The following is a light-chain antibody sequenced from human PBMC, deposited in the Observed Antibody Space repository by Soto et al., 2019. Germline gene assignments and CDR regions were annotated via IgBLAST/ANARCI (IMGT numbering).Light chain of an antibody. CDR1: SSNIGAGYN. V-gene: IGLV1-40*01. J-gene: IGLJ3*02. CDR2: GNG. Sequence: QSVLTQQPSVSGAPGQRVTISCTGSSSNIGAGYNVHWYQQLPGRAPKLLIYGNGNRPSGVPDRFSGSKSGTSASLAITGLQAEDEAADYCQSYDSSLSGWVFGAGTKLTVL. CDR3: QSYDSSLSGWV.